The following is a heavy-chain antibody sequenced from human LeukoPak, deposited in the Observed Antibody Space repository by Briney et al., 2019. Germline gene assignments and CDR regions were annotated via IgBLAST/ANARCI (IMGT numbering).Heavy chain of an antibody. CDR1: GFTFSSYG. CDR3: AKHYYDTSGSFYCFDS. CDR2: ISVSGGST. D-gene: IGHD3-22*01. V-gene: IGHV3-23*01. J-gene: IGHJ4*02. Sequence: GGSLTLSCAASGFTFSSYGMSWVRQPPGKGLEWVSDISVSGGSTHYADSVKGRFTMSRDNSKTTLYLQMNSLRPEDTAVYYCAKHYYDTSGSFYCFDSWGQGTLVTVSS.